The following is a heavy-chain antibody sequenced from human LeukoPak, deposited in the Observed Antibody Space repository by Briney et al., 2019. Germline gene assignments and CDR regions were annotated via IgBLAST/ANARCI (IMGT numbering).Heavy chain of an antibody. CDR3: ARNIPGYSSSWYGVVDY. D-gene: IGHD6-13*01. J-gene: IGHJ4*02. Sequence: SVKVSCKASGGTFSSYAISWVRQAPGQGLEWMGGIIPIFGTANYAQKFQGRVTITADESTSTAYMELSSLRSEDTAVYYCARNIPGYSSSWYGVVDYWGQGTLVTVSS. V-gene: IGHV1-69*13. CDR2: IIPIFGTA. CDR1: GGTFSSYA.